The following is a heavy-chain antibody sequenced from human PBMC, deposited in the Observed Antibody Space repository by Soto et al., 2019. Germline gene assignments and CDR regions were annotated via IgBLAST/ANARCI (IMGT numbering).Heavy chain of an antibody. J-gene: IGHJ4*02. CDR2: ISYDGSNK. V-gene: IGHV3-30*03. CDR3: ARSYGPLDY. CDR1: GFTFSSYG. Sequence: GGSLRLPCAASGFTFSSYGMHWVRQAPGKGLEWVAVISYDGSNKYYADSVKGRFTISRDNSKNTLYLQMNSLRAEDTAVYFCARSYGPLDYWGQGTLVTVSS. D-gene: IGHD4-17*01.